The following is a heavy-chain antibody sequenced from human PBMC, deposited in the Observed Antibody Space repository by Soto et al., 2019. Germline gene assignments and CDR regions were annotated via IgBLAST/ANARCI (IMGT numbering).Heavy chain of an antibody. CDR3: ARGEGYDFWSGWFDP. Sequence: QVQLQESGPGLVKPSQTLSLTCTVSGGSISSGDYYWSWIRQPPGKGLEWIGYIYYSGSTYYNPSLKSRGTISVDTSKNQFSLKLSSVTAADTAVYYCARGEGYDFWSGWFDPWGQGTLVTVSS. J-gene: IGHJ5*02. D-gene: IGHD3-3*01. CDR1: GGSISSGDYY. V-gene: IGHV4-30-4*01. CDR2: IYYSGST.